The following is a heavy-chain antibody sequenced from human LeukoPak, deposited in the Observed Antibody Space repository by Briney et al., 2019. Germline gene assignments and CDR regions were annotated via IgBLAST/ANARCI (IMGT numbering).Heavy chain of an antibody. CDR2: ISGSVGTI. CDR3: ASPVYEEAIAAAGRGNWFDP. CDR1: GFTFSSYG. V-gene: IGHV3-23*01. J-gene: IGHJ5*02. Sequence: PGGSLRLSCAASGFTFSSYGMSWVRQAPGKGLEWVSSISGSVGTIYYADSVKGRFTISRDNSKNTLYLQMNSLRAEDTAVYYCASPVYEEAIAAAGRGNWFDPWGQGTLVTVSS. D-gene: IGHD6-13*01.